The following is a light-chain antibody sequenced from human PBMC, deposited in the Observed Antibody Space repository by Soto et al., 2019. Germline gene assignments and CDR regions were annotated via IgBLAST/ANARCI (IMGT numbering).Light chain of an antibody. V-gene: IGKV3-20*01. J-gene: IGKJ3*01. CDR1: QSVTGDY. CDR2: DAS. Sequence: EIVLTHSPVTLSLSPGETATPSCRASQSVTGDYLGWYQQKPGQAPRLLIYDASSRATGIPDRFSGSGSGTDFSLTISRLEPEDFAVYYCQQYGDSPFTFGPGTKVDV. CDR3: QQYGDSPFT.